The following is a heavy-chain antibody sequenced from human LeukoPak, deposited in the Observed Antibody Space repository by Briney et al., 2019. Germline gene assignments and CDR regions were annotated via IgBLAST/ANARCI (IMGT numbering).Heavy chain of an antibody. V-gene: IGHV4-30-4*07. CDR3: ARGRAAAGDWFDP. CDR1: GGSISSGGYS. Sequence: SETLSLTCAVSGGSISSGGYSWSWIRQPPGKGLEWIGYIYYSGSTYYNPSLKSRVTISVDTSKNQFSLKLSSVTAADTAVYYCARGRAAAGDWFDPWGQGTLVTVSS. D-gene: IGHD6-13*01. CDR2: IYYSGST. J-gene: IGHJ5*02.